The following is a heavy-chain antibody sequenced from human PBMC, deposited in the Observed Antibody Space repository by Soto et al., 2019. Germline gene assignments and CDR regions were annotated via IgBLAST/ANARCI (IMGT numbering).Heavy chain of an antibody. D-gene: IGHD6-6*01. CDR1: GYTFTSHD. CDR3: ARVSSIAARRSFDS. CDR2: LNPYNGKT. Sequence: QVQLVQSGTEVKTPGASVKVSCKASGYTFTSHDINWVRQATGQGLEWMGWLNPYNGKTAYAQRFQGRATMTWNATTGTVYLELSSLRSEDTAMYYCARVSSIAARRSFDSWGQGTLVTVSS. J-gene: IGHJ4*02. V-gene: IGHV1-8*01.